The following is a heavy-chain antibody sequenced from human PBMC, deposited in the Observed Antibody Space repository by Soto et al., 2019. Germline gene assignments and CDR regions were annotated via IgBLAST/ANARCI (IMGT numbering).Heavy chain of an antibody. D-gene: IGHD2-15*01. Sequence: EGQLVASGGCLVQPGESLRLSCAAAGFTFSSYWMHWVRQAPGKGLVWVSRINSDGSSTSYAGSVKGRFTISRDNAKNTLYLQRNSLRAEDTAVYYCVRTSLVVAAATREDYWGQGTLVTVSS. J-gene: IGHJ4*02. V-gene: IGHV3-74*01. CDR1: GFTFSSYW. CDR2: INSDGSST. CDR3: VRTSLVVAAATREDY.